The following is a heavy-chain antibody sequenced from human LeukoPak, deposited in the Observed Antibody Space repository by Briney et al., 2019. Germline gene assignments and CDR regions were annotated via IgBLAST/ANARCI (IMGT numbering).Heavy chain of an antibody. J-gene: IGHJ3*02. CDR1: GYTFGSYG. V-gene: IGHV1-18*01. D-gene: IGHD2-15*01. Sequence: ASVKVSCKTSGYTFGSYGITWVRQAPGQGLEWMAWINGYNGDTDYAQSFEGRATVTAAASTTTVYMDLGSLRSDDTDVYYCARGRMYDAFDIWGQGTMVTVSS. CDR3: ARGRMYDAFDI. CDR2: INGYNGDT.